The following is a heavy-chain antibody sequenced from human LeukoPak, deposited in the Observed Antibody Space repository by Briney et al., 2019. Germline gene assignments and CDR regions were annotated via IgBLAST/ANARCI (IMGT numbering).Heavy chain of an antibody. Sequence: GGSLRLSCAASGFTFDDYAMHWVRQAPGKGLEWVSGISWNSGSIGYADSVKGRFTISRDNAKNSLYLQMNSLRAEDTALYYCAKDPFMTSATRAYFDLWGRGTLVTVSS. CDR3: AKDPFMTSATRAYFDL. CDR1: GFTFDDYA. V-gene: IGHV3-9*01. D-gene: IGHD4-17*01. J-gene: IGHJ2*01. CDR2: ISWNSGSI.